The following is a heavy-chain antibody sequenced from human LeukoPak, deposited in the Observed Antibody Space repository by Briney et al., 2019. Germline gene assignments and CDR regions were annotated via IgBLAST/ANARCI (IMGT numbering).Heavy chain of an antibody. Sequence: ASVKVSCKASGYSFTIYDINWVRQATGQGLEWMGWMNPTSGKTGYAQKFQGRVTITRNTSTSTAYMELSSLRSDDTAVYYCARDFFVPEVGATSGDYWGQGTLVTVSS. CDR2: MNPTSGKT. CDR3: ARDFFVPEVGATSGDY. CDR1: GYSFTIYD. D-gene: IGHD1-26*01. V-gene: IGHV1-8*03. J-gene: IGHJ4*02.